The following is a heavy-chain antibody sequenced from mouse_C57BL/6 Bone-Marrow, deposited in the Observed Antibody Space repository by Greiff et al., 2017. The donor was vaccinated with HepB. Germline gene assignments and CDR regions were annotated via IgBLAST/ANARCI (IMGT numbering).Heavy chain of an antibody. CDR1: GYTFTDYN. Sequence: VHVKQSGPELVKPGASVKIPCKASGYTFTDYNMDWVKQSHGKSLEWIGDINPNNGGTIYNQKFKGKATLTVDKSSSTAYMELRSLTSEDTAVYYCARPHYYGSSRDWYFDVWGTGTTVTVSS. CDR2: INPNNGGT. CDR3: ARPHYYGSSRDWYFDV. D-gene: IGHD1-1*01. V-gene: IGHV1-18*01. J-gene: IGHJ1*03.